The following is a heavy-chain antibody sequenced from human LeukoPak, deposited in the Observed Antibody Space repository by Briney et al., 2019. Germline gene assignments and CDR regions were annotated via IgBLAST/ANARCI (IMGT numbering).Heavy chain of an antibody. CDR3: AGGDRNGWYFYY. J-gene: IGHJ4*02. CDR2: ISSSSSYI. CDR1: GFTFSSYS. Sequence: GGSLRLSCAASGFTFSSYSMNWVRQAPGKGLEWVSYISSSSSYIYYADSVKGRFTISRDNAKNSLYLQMSSLRAEDTALYLCAGGDRNGWYFYYWGQGTLVTVSS. D-gene: IGHD6-19*01. V-gene: IGHV3-21*05.